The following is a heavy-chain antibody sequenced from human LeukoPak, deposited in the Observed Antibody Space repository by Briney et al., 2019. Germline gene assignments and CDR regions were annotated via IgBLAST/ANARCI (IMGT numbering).Heavy chain of an antibody. Sequence: SETLSLTCAVYGGSFCGYYWRWIRQPPGKGLEWIGEINHSGSTNYNPSLKSRVTISVDTSKNQFSLKLSSVTAADTAVYYCARVGADASGFLFDYWGQGTLVTVSS. CDR3: ARVGADASGFLFDY. D-gene: IGHD2/OR15-2a*01. J-gene: IGHJ4*02. V-gene: IGHV4-34*01. CDR1: GGSFCGYY. CDR2: INHSGST.